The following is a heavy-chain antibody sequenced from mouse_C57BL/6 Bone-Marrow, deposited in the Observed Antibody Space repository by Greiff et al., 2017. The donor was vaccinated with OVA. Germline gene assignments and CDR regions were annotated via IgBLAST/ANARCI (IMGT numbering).Heavy chain of an antibody. CDR3: ARRAIYYDYDGGC. Sequence: QVQLQQSGAELVKPGASVKISCKASGYAFSSYWMNWVKQRPGKSLEWIGQIYPGDGDTNYNGKFKGKATLTADKSSSTAYMQLSSLTSEDSAVYFCARRAIYYDYDGGCWGQSTTLTVSS. CDR2: IYPGDGDT. V-gene: IGHV1-80*01. CDR1: GYAFSSYW. D-gene: IGHD2-4*01. J-gene: IGHJ2*01.